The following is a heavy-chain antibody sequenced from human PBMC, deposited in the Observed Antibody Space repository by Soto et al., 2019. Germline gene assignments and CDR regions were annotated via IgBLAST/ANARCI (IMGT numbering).Heavy chain of an antibody. V-gene: IGHV4-39*01. J-gene: IGHJ4*02. CDR1: GGSISSSSYY. CDR3: ASYCGGDCADFDY. Sequence: SETLSLTCTVSGGSISSSSYYWGWIRQPPGKGLEWIGSIYYSGSTYYNPSLKSRVTISVDTSKNQFSLKLSSVTAADTAVYYCASYCGGDCADFDYWGQGTLVTVSS. CDR2: IYYSGST. D-gene: IGHD2-21*01.